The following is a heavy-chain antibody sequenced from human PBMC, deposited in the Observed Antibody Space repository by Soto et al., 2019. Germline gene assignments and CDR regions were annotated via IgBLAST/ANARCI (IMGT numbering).Heavy chain of an antibody. J-gene: IGHJ4*02. V-gene: IGHV3-9*01. CDR1: GFTFDDYA. D-gene: IGHD6-19*01. Sequence: SLRLSCAGSGFTFDDYALHWVRQAPGKGLEWVASISWNSGSIGYADSVEGRFTISRDNSKNTLYLQMNSLRAEDTAVYYCARGGWYGSVDSWGQGTMVTVSS. CDR3: ARGGWYGSVDS. CDR2: ISWNSGSI.